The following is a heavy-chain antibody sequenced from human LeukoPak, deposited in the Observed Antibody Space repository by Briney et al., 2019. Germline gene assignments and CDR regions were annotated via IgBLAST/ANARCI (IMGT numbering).Heavy chain of an antibody. CDR1: GYTLTELS. D-gene: IGHD3-16*01. CDR3: ARDMGELVDAFDI. J-gene: IGHJ3*02. Sequence: ASVKVSCKVSGYTLTELSMHWVRQAPGQGLEWMGWINPNSGDTNYAQKFQGRVTMTRDTSISTAYMELSRLRSDDTAVYYCARDMGELVDAFDIWGQGTMVTVSS. CDR2: INPNSGDT. V-gene: IGHV1-2*02.